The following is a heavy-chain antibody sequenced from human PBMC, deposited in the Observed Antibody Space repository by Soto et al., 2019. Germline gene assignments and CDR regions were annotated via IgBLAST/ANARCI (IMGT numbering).Heavy chain of an antibody. CDR1: GFTLSGYT. Sequence: EVQLVESGGGLVKPGGSLRLSCAASGFTLSGYTMNWVRQAPGKGLEWVSSISSSSSDIYYADSVKGRFTISRDNAKISLFLQMSSLRDADTAVYFCARDSDQDMVVVPEAFLRDHFHTEMDVWGQGTTVIVSS. J-gene: IGHJ6*02. V-gene: IGHV3-21*01. CDR2: ISSSSSDI. D-gene: IGHD2-15*01. CDR3: ARDSDQDMVVVPEAFLRDHFHTEMDV.